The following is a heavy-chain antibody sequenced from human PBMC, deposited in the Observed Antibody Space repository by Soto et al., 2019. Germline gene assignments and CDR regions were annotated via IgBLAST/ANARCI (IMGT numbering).Heavy chain of an antibody. J-gene: IGHJ3*01. CDR1: GFSFSSYG. Sequence: PGGSLRLSCAASGFSFSSYGMHWVRQAPGKGLDWVAVIWYDGSNKYYAESVKGRFTISRDNSKNTLYVQMNSLTVEDTAVYYCARAQYTGSYFDACDDWGQGTMVTVSS. CDR3: ARAQYTGSYFDACDD. V-gene: IGHV3-33*03. D-gene: IGHD1-26*01. CDR2: IWYDGSNK.